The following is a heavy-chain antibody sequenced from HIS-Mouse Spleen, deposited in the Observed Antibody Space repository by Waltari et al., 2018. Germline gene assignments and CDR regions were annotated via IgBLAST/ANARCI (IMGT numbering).Heavy chain of an antibody. CDR1: GLPVSSNY. Sequence: EVQLVESGGGLVQPGGSLRLSCAASGLPVSSNYLSWVRRAPGKGLEWVSVIYSGGSTYYADSVKGRFTISRDNSKNTLYLQMNSLRAEDTAVYYCARGIAVAGRGAFDIWGQGTMVTVSS. J-gene: IGHJ3*02. CDR2: IYSGGST. CDR3: ARGIAVAGRGAFDI. V-gene: IGHV3-66*01. D-gene: IGHD6-19*01.